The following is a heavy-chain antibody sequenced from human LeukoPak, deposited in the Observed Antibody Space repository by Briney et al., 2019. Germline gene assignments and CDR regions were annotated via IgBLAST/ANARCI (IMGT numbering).Heavy chain of an antibody. D-gene: IGHD2-15*01. CDR2: VYKSGTT. V-gene: IGHV4-38-2*01. J-gene: IGHJ3*01. Sequence: PSETLCLTCGASGYSIGSNYYCAWRQEPPGRVLEWSGIVYKSGTTYYLQSLKSRFTMSVDTSKNQVSLHLNSLTAADTALYYCARGENLVADRREGDFFDLWGQGTMVTVSS. CDR3: ARGENLVADRREGDFFDL. CDR1: GYSIGSNYY.